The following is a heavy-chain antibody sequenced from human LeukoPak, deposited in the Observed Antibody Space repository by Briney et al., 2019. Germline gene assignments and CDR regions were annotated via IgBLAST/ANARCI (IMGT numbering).Heavy chain of an antibody. Sequence: PGGSLRLSCTASGFTFGDYAMSWFRQAPGKGLEWVAFIQFDGNNKNYADSVKGRFTISRDISKNTLYLQMNSLRAEDTALYYCAKDYYGSGSYVGHWGQGTLVTVSS. V-gene: IGHV3-30*02. J-gene: IGHJ5*02. CDR3: AKDYYGSGSYVGH. CDR2: IQFDGNNK. D-gene: IGHD3-10*01. CDR1: GFTFGDYA.